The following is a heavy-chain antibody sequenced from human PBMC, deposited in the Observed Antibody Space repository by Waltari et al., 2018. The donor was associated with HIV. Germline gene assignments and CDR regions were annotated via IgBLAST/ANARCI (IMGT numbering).Heavy chain of an antibody. CDR1: GFTFRNYW. J-gene: IGHJ5*02. V-gene: IGHV3-7*01. CDR3: ARLQPNGSFDP. CDR2: IRHDGSGD. Sequence: EVQLVESGGGLVQPGGSLRLSCAASGFTFRNYWRTRIRQAPGKGLEWVANIRHDGSGDFHVDSVKGRFTIARDNAKSSLYLQMNSLRVDDTAMYYCARLQPNGSFDPWGQGTLVTVSS. D-gene: IGHD1-1*01.